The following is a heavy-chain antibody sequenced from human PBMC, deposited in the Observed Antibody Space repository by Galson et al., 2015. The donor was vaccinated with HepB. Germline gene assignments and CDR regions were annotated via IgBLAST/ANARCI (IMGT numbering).Heavy chain of an antibody. V-gene: IGHV1-69*13. J-gene: IGHJ6*03. CDR2: IIPIFGTA. Sequence: SVKVSCKASGGTFSSYAISWVRQAPGQGLEWMGGIIPIFGTANYAQKFQDRVTITADESTSTAYMELSSLRSEDTAVYYCAIHRFPFYRPDDYYYYYYMDVWGKGTTVTVSS. CDR1: GGTFSSYA. CDR3: AIHRFPFYRPDDYYYYYYMDV. D-gene: IGHD1-14*01.